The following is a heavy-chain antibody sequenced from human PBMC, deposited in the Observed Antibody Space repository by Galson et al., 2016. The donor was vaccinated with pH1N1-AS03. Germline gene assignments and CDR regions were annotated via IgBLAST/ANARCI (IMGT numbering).Heavy chain of an antibody. V-gene: IGHV2-5*02. CDR3: ARPNSGGNAFEI. Sequence: PALVKPTQTLTLTCSVSGVSVTSSGVGVGWFRQPPGKALEWLALVYWDETRRYSPSLKNRLTITKYSSKNQMVLTVTSVDPMDIATYFCARPNSGGNAFEIWGPGTMVTVSS. D-gene: IGHD3-16*01. CDR1: GVSVTSSGVG. CDR2: VYWDETR. J-gene: IGHJ3*02.